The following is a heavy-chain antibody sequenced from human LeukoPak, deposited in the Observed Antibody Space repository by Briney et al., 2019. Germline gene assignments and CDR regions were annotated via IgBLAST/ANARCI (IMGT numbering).Heavy chain of an antibody. J-gene: IGHJ4*02. V-gene: IGHV1-69*13. CDR3: ARDSDGYNQFGY. D-gene: IGHD5-24*01. CDR1: GYTFTSYG. Sequence: WASVKVSCKASGYTFTSYGISWVRQAPGQGLEWMGGIIPIFGTANYAQKFQGRVTITADESTSTAYMELSSLRSEDTAVYYCARDSDGYNQFGYWGQGTLVTVSS. CDR2: IIPIFGTA.